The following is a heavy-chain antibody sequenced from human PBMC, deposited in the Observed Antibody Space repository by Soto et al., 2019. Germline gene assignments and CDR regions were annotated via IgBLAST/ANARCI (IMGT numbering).Heavy chain of an antibody. CDR2: ISYDGSNK. CDR3: AKEGRSGYSGYGNYYGMDV. V-gene: IGHV3-30-3*01. Sequence: GGSLRLSCAASGFTFSSYAMHWVRQAPGKGLEWVAIISYDGSNKYYADSVKGRFTISRDNSKNTLYLQMNSLRAEDTAVYYCAKEGRSGYSGYGNYYGMDVWGQGTTVTVSS. D-gene: IGHD5-12*01. CDR1: GFTFSSYA. J-gene: IGHJ6*02.